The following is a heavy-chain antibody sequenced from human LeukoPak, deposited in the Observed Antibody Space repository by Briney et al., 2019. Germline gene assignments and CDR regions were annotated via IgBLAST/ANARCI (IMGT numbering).Heavy chain of an antibody. D-gene: IGHD6-19*01. J-gene: IGHJ4*02. Sequence: ASVTVSCKASGYTFIDYYIHWVRQAPGQGLECMGWIHPNSGGTNYAQKFQGRVTMTTDTSISTAYMDLSRLRSDDTAVYYCARLPTGVAGTVDYWGQGTLVTVSS. CDR1: GYTFIDYY. CDR2: IHPNSGGT. V-gene: IGHV1-2*02. CDR3: ARLPTGVAGTVDY.